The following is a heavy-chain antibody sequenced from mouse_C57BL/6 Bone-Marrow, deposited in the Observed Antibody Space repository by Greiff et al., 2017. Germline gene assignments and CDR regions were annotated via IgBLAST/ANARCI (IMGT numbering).Heavy chain of an antibody. V-gene: IGHV5-15*01. J-gene: IGHJ3*01. CDR2: ISNLAYSI. Sequence: EVQGVESGGGLVQPGGSLKLSCAASGFTFSDYGMAWVRQAPRKGPEWVAFISNLAYSIYYADTVTGRFPISRENAKNTLYLEMSSLRSEDTAMYYCARNDYAWFAYWGQGTLVTVSA. CDR3: ARNDYAWFAY. CDR1: GFTFSDYG. D-gene: IGHD2-4*01.